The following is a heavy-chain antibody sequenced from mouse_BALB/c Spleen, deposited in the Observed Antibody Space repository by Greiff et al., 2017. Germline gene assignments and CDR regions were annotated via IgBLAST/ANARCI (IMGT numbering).Heavy chain of an antibody. CDR2: ISYDGSN. CDR1: GYSITSGYY. Sequence: EVQLQESVPGLVKPSQSLSLTCSVTGYSITSGYYWNWIRQFPGNKLEWMGYISYDGSNNYNPSLKNRISITRDTSKNQFFLKLNSVTTEDTATYYCARASGYCYAMDYWGQGTSVTVSS. V-gene: IGHV3-6*02. CDR3: ARASGYCYAMDY. D-gene: IGHD3-1*01. J-gene: IGHJ4*01.